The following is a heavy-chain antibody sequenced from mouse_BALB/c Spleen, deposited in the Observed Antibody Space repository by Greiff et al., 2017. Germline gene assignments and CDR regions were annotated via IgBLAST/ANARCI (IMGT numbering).Heavy chain of an antibody. D-gene: IGHD1-1*01. CDR1: GYSFTGYF. V-gene: IGHV1-20*02. Sequence: VQLQQSGPELVKPGASVKISCKASGYSFTGYFMNWVMQSHGKSLEWIGRINPYNGDTFYNQKFKGKATLTVDKSSSTAHMELRSLASEDSAVYYCARIPGSSYGYAMDYWGQGTSVTVSS. CDR2: INPYNGDT. CDR3: ARIPGSSYGYAMDY. J-gene: IGHJ4*01.